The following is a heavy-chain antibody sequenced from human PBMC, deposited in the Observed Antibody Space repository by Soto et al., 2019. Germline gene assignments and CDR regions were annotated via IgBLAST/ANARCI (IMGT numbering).Heavy chain of an antibody. Sequence: SSETLSLTCTVSGGSISSYYWSWIRQPPGKGLEWIGYIYYSGSTNYNPSLKSRVTISVDTSKNQFSLKLNSVTAADTAVYYCARGGGITMVRWSYFDYWGQGTLVTVSS. CDR3: ARGGGITMVRWSYFDY. CDR2: IYYSGST. V-gene: IGHV4-59*01. J-gene: IGHJ4*02. D-gene: IGHD3-10*01. CDR1: GGSISSYY.